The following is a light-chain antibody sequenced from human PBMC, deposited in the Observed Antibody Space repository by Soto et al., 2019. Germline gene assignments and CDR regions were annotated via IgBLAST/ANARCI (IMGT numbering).Light chain of an antibody. CDR2: DAS. CDR3: QQYATSPLT. Sequence: ENVLTQSPGTLSLSPGERATLSCRASQTVGSRSLAWYQQKPGQAPRLLIYDASKRATGIPDRFRGSGSRTDFRDFTLNISRLEPEDFAVYYCQQYATSPLTFGGGTKVEI. CDR1: QTVGSRS. J-gene: IGKJ4*01. V-gene: IGKV3-20*01.